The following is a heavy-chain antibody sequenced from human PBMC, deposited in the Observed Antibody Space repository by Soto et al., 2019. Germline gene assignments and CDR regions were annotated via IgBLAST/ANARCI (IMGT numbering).Heavy chain of an antibody. J-gene: IGHJ4*02. D-gene: IGHD3-9*01. Sequence: EVQLVESGGGLVQPGGSLRLSCAASGFTFSSYSMNWVRQAPGKGLEWVSYISSSSSTIYYADSVKGRFTISRDNAKRSLYLQMNSLSAVDTAVYYCARHAHYYDILTGYYNYWGQGTLVTVSS. CDR1: GFTFSSYS. CDR3: ARHAHYYDILTGYYNY. V-gene: IGHV3-48*01. CDR2: ISSSSSTI.